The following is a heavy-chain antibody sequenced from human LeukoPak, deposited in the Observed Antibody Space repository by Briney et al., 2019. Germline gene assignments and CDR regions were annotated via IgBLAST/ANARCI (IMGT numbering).Heavy chain of an antibody. CDR1: GFTFSSYS. D-gene: IGHD3-22*01. CDR2: ISSSSSYI. Sequence: GGSLRLSCAASGFTFSSYSMNWVRQAPGKGLEWVSSISSSSSYIYYADSVKGRFTNSRDNAKNSLYLQMNSLRAEDTAVYYCATEGCYDSSGMLYWGQGTLVTVSS. CDR3: ATEGCYDSSGMLY. J-gene: IGHJ4*02. V-gene: IGHV3-21*01.